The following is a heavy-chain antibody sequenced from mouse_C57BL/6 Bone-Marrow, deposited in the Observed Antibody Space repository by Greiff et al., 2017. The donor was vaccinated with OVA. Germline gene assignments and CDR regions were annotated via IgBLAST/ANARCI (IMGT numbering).Heavy chain of an antibody. V-gene: IGHV1-50*01. J-gene: IGHJ2*01. CDR3: ARRAVVAVDY. Sequence: VQLQQPGAELVKPGASVKLSCKASGYTFTSYWMQWVKQRPGQGLEWIGEIDPSASYTNYNQKFKGKATLTVDTSSSTAYMQLSSLTSEDSAVYYCARRAVVAVDYWGQGTTLTVSS. D-gene: IGHD1-1*01. CDR1: GYTFTSYW. CDR2: IDPSASYT.